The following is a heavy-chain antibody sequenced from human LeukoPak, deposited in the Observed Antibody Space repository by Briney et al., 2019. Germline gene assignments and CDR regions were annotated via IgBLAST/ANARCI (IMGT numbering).Heavy chain of an antibody. CDR3: ARGGPGNFDY. D-gene: IGHD3-10*01. Sequence: PGGSLRLSCAASGFSVSSNYMSWVRQAPGKGLEWVSLIYSSGTTYYSDSVKGRFTISRDNSKNTLYLQINSLRAEDTAMYYCARGGPGNFDYRGQGTLVTVSS. J-gene: IGHJ4*02. CDR1: GFSVSSNY. CDR2: IYSSGTT. V-gene: IGHV3-53*01.